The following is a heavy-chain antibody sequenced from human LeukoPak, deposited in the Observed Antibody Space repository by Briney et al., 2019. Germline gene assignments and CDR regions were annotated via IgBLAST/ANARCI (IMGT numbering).Heavy chain of an antibody. V-gene: IGHV4-59*01. CDR2: IYYSGST. Sequence: SETLSLTCTVSGGSISSYYWSWIRQPPGKGLERIGYIYYSGSTNYNPSLKSRVTISVDTSKNQFSLKLSSVTAADTAVYYCARSSFGSWYGLNHDYWGQGTLVTVSS. CDR1: GGSISSYY. CDR3: ARSSFGSWYGLNHDY. J-gene: IGHJ4*02. D-gene: IGHD6-13*01.